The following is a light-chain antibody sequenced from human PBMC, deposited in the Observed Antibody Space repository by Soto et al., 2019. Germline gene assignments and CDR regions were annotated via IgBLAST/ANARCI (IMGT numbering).Light chain of an antibody. V-gene: IGKV3-11*01. CDR3: QQRHMWPIT. CDR2: DAY. Sequence: EVVLTQSPVNLSLSPGERATLSCRASQSFRGLLAGYQQKPGQAPRLLIYDAYNRATGIPPRFSGSGSGTDFTLTISSLEPEDSAVYYCQQRHMWPITCGQGTRLEIK. CDR1: QSFRGL. J-gene: IGKJ5*01.